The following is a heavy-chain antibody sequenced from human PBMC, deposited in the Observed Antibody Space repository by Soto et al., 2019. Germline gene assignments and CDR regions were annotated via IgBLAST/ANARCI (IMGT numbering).Heavy chain of an antibody. V-gene: IGHV3-30-3*01. CDR2: ISYDGSSK. D-gene: IGHD3-9*01. CDR1: GFTFSSYA. J-gene: IGHJ6*01. Sequence: GGSLRLSCAASGFTFSSYAMHWVRQAPRKGLEWVMVISYDGSSKYYRDSVKGRFTISRDNSENMLYLEVNKLRPEDTAVYYCARDLRYPSYNEILTGPSYTMDVWGRGTTVTVSS. CDR3: ARDLRYPSYNEILTGPSYTMDV.